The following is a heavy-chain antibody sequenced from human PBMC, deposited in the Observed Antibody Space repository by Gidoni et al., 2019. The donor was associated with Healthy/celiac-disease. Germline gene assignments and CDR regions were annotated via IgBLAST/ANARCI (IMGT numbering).Heavy chain of an antibody. CDR3: ARGRGYYIPRYFDY. CDR2: INHSGST. V-gene: IGHV4-34*01. D-gene: IGHD3-22*01. CDR1: GGSFSGYY. Sequence: QVPLQQWGAGLLKPSETLSLTCAVYGGSFSGYYWGWLRQPPGKGLEWIGEINHSGSTNYNPSLKSRVTISGDKSKNQFSLKLSSVTAADTAVYYCARGRGYYIPRYFDYWGQGTLVTVSS. J-gene: IGHJ4*02.